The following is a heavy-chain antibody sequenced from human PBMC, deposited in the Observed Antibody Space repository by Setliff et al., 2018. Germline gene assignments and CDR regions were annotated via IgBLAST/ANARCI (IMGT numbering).Heavy chain of an antibody. CDR2: MNPTSGNT. J-gene: IGHJ4*02. D-gene: IGHD3-16*01. V-gene: IGHV1-8*01. Sequence: ASVKVSCKASGYTFTSYDINWVRQATGQGLEWMGWMNPTSGNTGYAQKFQGRVTMTRSTSTSSAYMELTRLTSDDTAVYYCARGRLSWGIDYWGQGTLVTVSS. CDR1: GYTFTSYD. CDR3: ARGRLSWGIDY.